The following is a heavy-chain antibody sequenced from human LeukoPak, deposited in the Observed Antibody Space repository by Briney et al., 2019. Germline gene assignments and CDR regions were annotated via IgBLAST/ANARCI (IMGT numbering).Heavy chain of an antibody. CDR2: ISRDGSVQ. CDR3: ARDSNPQSSGYYFDAFDM. CDR1: GFTLSSYW. D-gene: IGHD3-22*01. V-gene: IGHV3-7*01. J-gene: IGHJ3*02. Sequence: PGGSLRLSCEASGFTLSSYWMTWVRQAPGMGLEWVANISRDGSVQHYQDSVEGRFTISRDNTKNSLYLQMNSLRAEDTAVYYCARDSNPQSSGYYFDAFDMWGQGTMVTVSS.